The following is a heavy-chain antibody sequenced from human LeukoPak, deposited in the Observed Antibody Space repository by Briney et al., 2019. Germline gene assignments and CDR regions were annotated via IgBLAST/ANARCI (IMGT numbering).Heavy chain of an antibody. D-gene: IGHD3-16*01. CDR3: ARASYPGGGPFDS. J-gene: IGHJ4*02. CDR2: IYHSGST. Sequence: KPSETLSLTCAVSGGSISSSNWWSWVRQPPGKGLEWIGEIYHSGSTNYNPSLKSRVTISVDKSKNQFSLKLTSVTAADTAVYYCARASYPGGGPFDSWGQGTLVTVSS. V-gene: IGHV4-4*02. CDR1: GGSISSSNW.